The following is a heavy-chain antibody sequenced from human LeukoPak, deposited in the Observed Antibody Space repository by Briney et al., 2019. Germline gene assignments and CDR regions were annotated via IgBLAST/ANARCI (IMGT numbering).Heavy chain of an antibody. D-gene: IGHD6-13*01. J-gene: IGHJ4*02. V-gene: IGHV3-33*01. Sequence: GGSLRLSCAASGFTFSSYGMHWVRQAPGKGLEWVAVIWCDGSNKYYADSVKGRFTISRDNSKNTLYLQMNSLRAEDTAVYYCARDPLAGSWYYFDYWGQGTLVTVSS. CDR3: ARDPLAGSWYYFDY. CDR1: GFTFSSYG. CDR2: IWCDGSNK.